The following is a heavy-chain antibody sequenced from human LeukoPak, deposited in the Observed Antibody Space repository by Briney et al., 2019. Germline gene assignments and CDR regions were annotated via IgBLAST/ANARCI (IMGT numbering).Heavy chain of an antibody. CDR2: IYYSGST. CDR1: GGSISSYY. D-gene: IGHD3-10*01. V-gene: IGHV4-59*01. Sequence: SETLSLTCTVSGGSISSYYWSWIRQPPGKGLEWIGYIYYSGSTNYNPSLKSRVTISVDTSKNQFSLKLSSVTAADTAVYYCARGGYYGSGNYFRFDPWGQGTLVTVSS. J-gene: IGHJ5*02. CDR3: ARGGYYGSGNYFRFDP.